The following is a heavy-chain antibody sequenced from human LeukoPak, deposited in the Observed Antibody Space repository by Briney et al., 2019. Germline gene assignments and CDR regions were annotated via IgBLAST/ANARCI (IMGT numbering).Heavy chain of an antibody. D-gene: IGHD4-17*01. Sequence: GGSLRLSCAASGFTVSSNYMSWVRQAPGKGLEWVSAISGGGGSTYYADSVRGRFTISRDNSKNTLYLQMNSLRAEDTAVYYCAKASTTVTTVDVFDYWGQGTLVTVSS. CDR1: GFTVSSNY. CDR2: ISGGGGST. CDR3: AKASTTVTTVDVFDY. J-gene: IGHJ4*02. V-gene: IGHV3-23*01.